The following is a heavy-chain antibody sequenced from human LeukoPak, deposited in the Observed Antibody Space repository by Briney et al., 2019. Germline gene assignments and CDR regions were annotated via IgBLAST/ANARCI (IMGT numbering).Heavy chain of an antibody. D-gene: IGHD3-22*01. CDR3: AKVNMIVVLTPYFDY. V-gene: IGHV3-23*01. CDR2: ISVSGDT. Sequence: GGSLRLSCAASEFTFSSYAMSWVRQGPGKRLEWVSGISVSGDTYYSDSVKGRFTISGDNSKNTLYLQMNSLRAEDTAVYYCAKVNMIVVLTPYFDYWGQGALVTVSS. J-gene: IGHJ4*02. CDR1: EFTFSSYA.